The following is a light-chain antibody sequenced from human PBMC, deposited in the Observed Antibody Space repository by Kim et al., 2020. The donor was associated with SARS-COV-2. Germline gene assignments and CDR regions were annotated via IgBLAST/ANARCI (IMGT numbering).Light chain of an antibody. CDR3: CSYAGSSTYV. CDR2: EGS. CDR1: SSDVGSYNL. J-gene: IGLJ1*01. Sequence: QSALPPPASVSGSPGQSITISCTGTSSDVGSYNLVSWYQQHPGKAPKLMIYEGSKRPSGVSNRFSGSKSGNTASLTISGLQAEDEADYYCCSYAGSSTYVFGTGTKVTVL. V-gene: IGLV2-23*01.